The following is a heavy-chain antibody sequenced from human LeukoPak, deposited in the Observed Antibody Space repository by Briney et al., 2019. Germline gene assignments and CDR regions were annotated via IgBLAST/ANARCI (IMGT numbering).Heavy chain of an antibody. CDR3: AREEMPGKFDY. CDR2: IYYSGTT. V-gene: IGHV4-39*07. CDR1: GGSISSSIYY. Sequence: SETLCVTCAVSGGSISSSIYYWGWVRQPPGKGLEWIGSIYYSGTTHYTPSLKSRVAISLDKSSNQFSLRLTSVTAADTAMYFCAREEMPGKFDYRGAREPWSPSPQ. J-gene: IGHJ4*02. D-gene: IGHD1-26*01.